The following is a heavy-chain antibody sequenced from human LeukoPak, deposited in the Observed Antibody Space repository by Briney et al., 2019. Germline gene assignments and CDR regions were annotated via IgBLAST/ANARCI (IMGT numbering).Heavy chain of an antibody. CDR3: VRGPLYNFDY. CDR1: GFTFSGYS. CDR2: IEPDGNKK. D-gene: IGHD2-8*01. V-gene: IGHV3-7*05. Sequence: PGGSLRLSCAASGFTFSGYSMTWVRQAPGQGLEWVANIEPDGNKKYYADSMKGRFTISRDNAKNSLYLQVNSLRAEDTAVYYCVRGPLYNFDYWGQGTLVTVSS. J-gene: IGHJ4*02.